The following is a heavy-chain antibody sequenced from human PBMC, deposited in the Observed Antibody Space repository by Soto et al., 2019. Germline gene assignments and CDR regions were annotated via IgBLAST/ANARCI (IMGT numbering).Heavy chain of an antibody. CDR2: IYWDDDK. Sequence: QITLNESGPTQVKPRQTPTLTCTFSGFSLTTSGVGVGWIRQSPGKAPEWLALIYWDDDKRYSPSLKSRLTITKDTSKNQVVLIMADLDPADTATYYCAHRVLRTVFGLVTTTAIYFDFWGQGTPVAVSS. J-gene: IGHJ4*02. CDR3: AHRVLRTVFGLVTTTAIYFDF. CDR1: GFSLTTSGVG. V-gene: IGHV2-5*02. D-gene: IGHD3-3*01.